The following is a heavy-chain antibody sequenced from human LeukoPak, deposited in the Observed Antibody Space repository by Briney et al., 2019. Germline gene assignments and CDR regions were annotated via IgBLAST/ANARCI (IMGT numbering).Heavy chain of an antibody. Sequence: SETLSLTCAVYGGSFSGYYWSWIRQPPGKGLEWIGEINHSGSTNYNPSLKSRVTMSVDTSKNQFSLKLSSVTAADTAVYYCARGGNSGWYRSHNWFDPWGHGTLVTVSS. CDR2: INHSGST. CDR3: ARGGNSGWYRSHNWFDP. V-gene: IGHV4-34*01. D-gene: IGHD6-19*01. CDR1: GGSFSGYY. J-gene: IGHJ5*02.